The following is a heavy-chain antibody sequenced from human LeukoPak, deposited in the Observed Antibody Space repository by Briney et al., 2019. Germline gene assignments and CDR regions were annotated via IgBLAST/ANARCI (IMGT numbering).Heavy chain of an antibody. J-gene: IGHJ5*02. CDR2: ISGSGGST. Sequence: GGSLRLSCAASGFTFSSYSMNWVRQAPGKGLEWVSAISGSGGSTYYADSVKGRFTISRDNSKHTLYLQMNSLRAEDTAVYYCAKDKYSPNINNWFDPWGQGTLVTVSS. CDR3: AKDKYSPNINNWFDP. D-gene: IGHD5-18*01. V-gene: IGHV3-23*01. CDR1: GFTFSSYS.